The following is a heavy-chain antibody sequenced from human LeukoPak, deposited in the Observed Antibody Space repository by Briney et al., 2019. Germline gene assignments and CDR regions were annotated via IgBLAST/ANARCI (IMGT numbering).Heavy chain of an antibody. D-gene: IGHD6-25*01. CDR3: ARGDRSGYHRDFDH. V-gene: IGHV3-48*04. Sequence: PGGSLRLSCAASGFTFSSYSMNWVRQAPGKGLEWVSYISSSSSTIYYADSVKGRFTISRDNAKNSLYLQMNSLRAEDTAVYYCARGDRSGYHRDFDHWGQGTLVTVSS. CDR2: ISSSSSTI. J-gene: IGHJ4*02. CDR1: GFTFSSYS.